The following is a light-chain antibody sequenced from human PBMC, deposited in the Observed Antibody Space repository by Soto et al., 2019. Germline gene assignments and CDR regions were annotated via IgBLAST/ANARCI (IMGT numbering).Light chain of an antibody. CDR3: AAWDGSLNVVL. Sequence: QSALTQPPSASGTPGQRVTISCSGSNSNIGSNTVNWYQQLPGSAPKLLMYSTNQRPSGVPDRFSGSKSGTSASLAISGLQSEDEADYYCAAWDGSLNVVLFGGGTKVTVL. CDR1: NSNIGSNT. CDR2: STN. V-gene: IGLV1-44*01. J-gene: IGLJ2*01.